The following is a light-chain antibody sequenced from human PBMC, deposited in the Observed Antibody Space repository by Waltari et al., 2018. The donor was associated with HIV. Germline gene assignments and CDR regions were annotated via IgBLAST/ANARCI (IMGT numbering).Light chain of an antibody. CDR1: QSILSN. CDR2: DAS. J-gene: IGKJ4*01. CDR3: QQYNEWLALT. V-gene: IGKV3-15*01. Sequence: ILLTQSPATVSVSPGQRATLSCTASQSILSNLAWYQHRPGQAPRLLIYDASTRGAGVPDRFSGTASGTEFTLNISNLKSEDVGLYYCQQYNEWLALTFGGGTRVEV.